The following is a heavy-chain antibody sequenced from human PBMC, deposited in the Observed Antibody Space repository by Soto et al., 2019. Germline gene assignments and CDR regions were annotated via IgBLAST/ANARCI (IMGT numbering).Heavy chain of an antibody. Sequence: SETLSLTCAVYGGSFSCYYWSWIRQPPGKGLEWIGEINHSGSTNYNPSLKSRVTISVDTSKNQFSLKLSSVTAADTAVYYCARGSGYSSSWYVGYYFDYWGQGTLVTVSS. CDR2: INHSGST. D-gene: IGHD6-13*01. J-gene: IGHJ4*02. CDR3: ARGSGYSSSWYVGYYFDY. CDR1: GGSFSCYY. V-gene: IGHV4-34*01.